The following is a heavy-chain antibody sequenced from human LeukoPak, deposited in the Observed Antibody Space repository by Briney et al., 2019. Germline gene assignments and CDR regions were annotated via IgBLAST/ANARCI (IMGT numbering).Heavy chain of an antibody. D-gene: IGHD6-13*01. Sequence: GASVKVSCKASGYTFTSYGISWVRQAPGQGLEWMGWISAYNGNTNYAQKLQGRVTMTTDTSTSTAYMELRSLRSDDTAVYNCAGDWVMYSSSWYTNWFDPWGQGTLVTVSS. CDR2: ISAYNGNT. CDR3: AGDWVMYSSSWYTNWFDP. V-gene: IGHV1-18*01. CDR1: GYTFTSYG. J-gene: IGHJ5*02.